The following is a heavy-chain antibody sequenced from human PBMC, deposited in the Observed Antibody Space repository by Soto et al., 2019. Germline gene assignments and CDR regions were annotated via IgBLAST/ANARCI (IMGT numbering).Heavy chain of an antibody. CDR3: AKAHRSYGSGSYYGYYVMDA. Sequence: QVQLVESGGGVVQPGRSLRLSCAASGFTFSSYGMHWVRQAPGKGLEWVAVISYDGSDKYYVDSVTGRFTISRDNSKNTLYLQMNSLRAEDTAVYYCAKAHRSYGSGSYYGYYVMDAWGQGTSVTVSS. V-gene: IGHV3-30*18. J-gene: IGHJ6*02. CDR2: ISYDGSDK. D-gene: IGHD3-10*01. CDR1: GFTFSSYG.